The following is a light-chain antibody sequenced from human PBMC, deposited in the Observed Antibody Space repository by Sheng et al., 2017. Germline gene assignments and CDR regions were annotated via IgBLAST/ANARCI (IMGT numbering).Light chain of an antibody. CDR2: DVS. V-gene: IGLV2-14*03. CDR1: SSDVGAYNY. J-gene: IGLJ3*02. CDR3: GTWDGSLSDGV. Sequence: QSALTQPASVSGSPGQSITISCTGSSSDVGAYNYVSWYQQHPGKAPKLMIYDVSNRPSGVSNRFSGSKSGNTASLTISGLQAEDEADYYCGTWDGSLSDGVFGGGTKVTVL.